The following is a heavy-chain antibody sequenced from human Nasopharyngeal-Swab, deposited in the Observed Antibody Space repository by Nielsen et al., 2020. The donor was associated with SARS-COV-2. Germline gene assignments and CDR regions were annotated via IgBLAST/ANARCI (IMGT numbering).Heavy chain of an antibody. V-gene: IGHV3-48*04. CDR1: GFTFRSYS. CDR3: AAGRYYDFWSGYSDY. D-gene: IGHD3-3*01. J-gene: IGHJ4*02. CDR2: ISSSSSTI. Sequence: GGSLRLSCAASGFTFRSYSMNWVRQAPGKGLEWVSYISSSSSTIYYADSVKGRFTISRDNAKNSLYLQMNSLRAEDTAVYYCAAGRYYDFWSGYSDYWGQGTLVTVSS.